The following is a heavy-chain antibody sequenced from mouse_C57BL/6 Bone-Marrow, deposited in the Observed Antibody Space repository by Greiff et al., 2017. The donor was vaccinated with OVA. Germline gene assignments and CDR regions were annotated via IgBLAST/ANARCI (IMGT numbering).Heavy chain of an antibody. CDR2: IHPSDSDT. Sequence: QVQLKQPGAELVKPGASVKVSCKASGYTFTSYWMHWVKQRPGQGLEWIGRIHPSDSDTNYNQKFKGKATLTVDKSSSTAYMQLSSLTSEDSAVYYCAIGTAQAGVFDYWGQGTTLTVSS. CDR1: GYTFTSYW. J-gene: IGHJ2*01. CDR3: AIGTAQAGVFDY. D-gene: IGHD3-2*02. V-gene: IGHV1-74*01.